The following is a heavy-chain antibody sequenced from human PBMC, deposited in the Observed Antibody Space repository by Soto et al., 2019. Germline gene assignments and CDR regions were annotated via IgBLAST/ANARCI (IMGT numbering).Heavy chain of an antibody. D-gene: IGHD5-12*01. V-gene: IGHV4-59*01. CDR3: ARLYSDYAPPHY. CDR2: IYYNGHT. J-gene: IGHJ4*02. Sequence: QVQLQESGPGLVKPSETLSLTCTVSGGSINDYWWSWIRQSPGKRLEWIGSIYYNGHTNYNPSLGSRVTISVDTSENQFALRLPSVTAADTAVYYCARLYSDYAPPHYWGQGTLVTVSS. CDR1: GGSINDYW.